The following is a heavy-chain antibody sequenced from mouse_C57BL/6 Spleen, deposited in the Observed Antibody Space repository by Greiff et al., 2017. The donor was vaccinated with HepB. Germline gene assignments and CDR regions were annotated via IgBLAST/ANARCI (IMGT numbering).Heavy chain of an antibody. V-gene: IGHV1-64*01. CDR1: GYTFTSYW. Sequence: VQLQQSGAELVKPGASVKLSCKASGYTFTSYWMHWVKQRPGQGLEWIGMIHPNSGSTNYNEKFKSKATLTVDKSSSTAYMQLSSLTSEDSAVYYCARNYYSNYDWFAYWGQGTLVTVSA. CDR3: ARNYYSNYDWFAY. CDR2: IHPNSGST. J-gene: IGHJ3*01. D-gene: IGHD2-5*01.